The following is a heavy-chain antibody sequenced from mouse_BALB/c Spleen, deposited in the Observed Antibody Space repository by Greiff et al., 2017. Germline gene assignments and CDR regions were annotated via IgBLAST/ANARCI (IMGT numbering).Heavy chain of an antibody. D-gene: IGHD3-1*01. V-gene: IGHV2-9*02. Sequence: VQVVESGPGLVAPSQSLSITCTVSGFSLTSYGVHWVRQPPGKGLEWLGVIWAGGSTNYNSALMSRLSISKDNSKSQVFLKMNSLQTDDTAMYYCAREGLRYWYFDVWGAGTTVTVSS. J-gene: IGHJ1*01. CDR2: IWAGGST. CDR3: AREGLRYWYFDV. CDR1: GFSLTSYG.